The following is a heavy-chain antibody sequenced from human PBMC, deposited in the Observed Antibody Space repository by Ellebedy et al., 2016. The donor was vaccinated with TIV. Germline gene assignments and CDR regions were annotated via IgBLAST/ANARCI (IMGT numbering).Heavy chain of an antibody. V-gene: IGHV4-34*01. J-gene: IGHJ4*02. Sequence: MPSETLSLTCAVYGGSFSGYYWSWIRQPPGKGLEWIGEINHSGSTNYNPSLKSRVTMSVDTSKNQFSLKLSSVTAADTAVYYCGGSRDGYIDYWGQGTPVTVSS. D-gene: IGHD5-24*01. CDR1: GGSFSGYY. CDR3: GGSRDGYIDY. CDR2: INHSGST.